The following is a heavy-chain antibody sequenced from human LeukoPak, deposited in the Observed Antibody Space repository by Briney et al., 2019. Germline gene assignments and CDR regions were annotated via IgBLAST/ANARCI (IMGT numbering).Heavy chain of an antibody. CDR2: IYTSGST. J-gene: IGHJ2*01. CDR1: GGSISSGSYY. D-gene: IGHD4-23*01. CDR3: AREDGGNSVAVDL. Sequence: PSQTLSLTCTVSGGSISSGSYYWSWIRQPAGKGLEWIGRIYTSGSTNYNPSLKSRVTISVDTSKNQFSLKLSSVTAADTAVYYCAREDGGNSVAVDLWGRGTLVTVSS. V-gene: IGHV4-61*02.